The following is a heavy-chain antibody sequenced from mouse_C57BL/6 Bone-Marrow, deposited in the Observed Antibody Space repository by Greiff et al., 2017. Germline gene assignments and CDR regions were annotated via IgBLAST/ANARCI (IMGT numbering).Heavy chain of an antibody. D-gene: IGHD2-4*01. CDR3: ARIGDYDGAWFAY. CDR1: GFSLTSYG. CDR2: IWSGGST. J-gene: IGHJ3*01. Sequence: VQLQQSGPGLVQPSQSLSITCTVSGFSLTSYGVHWVRQSPGKGLEWLGVIWSGGSTDYNAAFISRLSISKDNSKSQVFFKMNSLQADDTAIYYCARIGDYDGAWFAYWGQGTLVTVSA. V-gene: IGHV2-2*01.